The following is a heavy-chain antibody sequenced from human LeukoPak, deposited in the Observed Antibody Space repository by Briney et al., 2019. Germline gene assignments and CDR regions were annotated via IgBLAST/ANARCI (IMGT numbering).Heavy chain of an antibody. CDR2: INPNSGGT. J-gene: IGHJ4*02. CDR1: GYTFTGYY. D-gene: IGHD5-24*01. Sequence: GASVKVSCKASGYTFTGYYMHWVRQAPGQGLEWMGWINPNSGGTNYAQKFQGRVTTTRDTSISTAYMELSRLRSDDTAVYYCARDKGDGYSPSTFDYWGQGTLVTVSS. CDR3: ARDKGDGYSPSTFDY. V-gene: IGHV1-2*02.